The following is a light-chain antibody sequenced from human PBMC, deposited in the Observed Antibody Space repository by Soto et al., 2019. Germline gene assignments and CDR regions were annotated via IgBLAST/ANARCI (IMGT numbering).Light chain of an antibody. CDR2: GAS. CDR3: QRYGTSVLA. Sequence: EIVLTQSPATLSLSPGERATLSCRASQSVTNNYLAWYQKKPGQAPRLLIYGASNRATGIPDRFSGSGSGTDFTLTIKRLESEDFAVYYCQRYGTSVLAFGQGTKVDIK. V-gene: IGKV3-20*01. CDR1: QSVTNNY. J-gene: IGKJ1*01.